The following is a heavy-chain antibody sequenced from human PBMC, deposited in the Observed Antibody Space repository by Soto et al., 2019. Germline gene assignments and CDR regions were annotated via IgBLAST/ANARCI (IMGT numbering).Heavy chain of an antibody. CDR2: VNPQSGGT. Sequence: GASGKVSCKASGYVFSDYYMHWVRQAPGQGLEWMGYVNPQSGGTKYDEKFQDRVTLTRDTPKTTVYMELRGLTSADTAVYYCARDRVRSPDGVDSFHLWGQGTLVTVS. V-gene: IGHV1-2*02. CDR3: ARDRVRSPDGVDSFHL. J-gene: IGHJ3*01. D-gene: IGHD3-10*01. CDR1: GYVFSDYY.